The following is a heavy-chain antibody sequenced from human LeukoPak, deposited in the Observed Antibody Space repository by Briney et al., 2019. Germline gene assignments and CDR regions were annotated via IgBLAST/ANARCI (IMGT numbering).Heavy chain of an antibody. V-gene: IGHV1-3*01. CDR2: INAGNGNT. D-gene: IGHD2-2*01. CDR1: GYTFTTYA. J-gene: IGHJ3*02. Sequence: ASVKVSCKASGYTFTTYAMHWVRQAPGQRLEWMGWINAGNGNTKYSQKFQGRVTITRDTSASTAYMELSSLRSEDTAVYYCASRRQYCSTTSCSATFDIWGQGTMVTVSS. CDR3: ASRRQYCSTTSCSATFDI.